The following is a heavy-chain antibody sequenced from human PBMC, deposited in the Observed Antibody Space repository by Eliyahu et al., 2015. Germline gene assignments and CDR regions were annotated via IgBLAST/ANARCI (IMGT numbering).Heavy chain of an antibody. CDR3: ARLGNQARTFYYYMDL. J-gene: IGHJ6*03. V-gene: IGHV1-18*04. Sequence: QLVQSGAEVRKPGASVKVSCEASGYPFADYGITWVRQVPGQGFEWLGWISGYSGHADYAQKFQGRVTMTADTSTSTAYLELRGLTSDDTGVYYCARLGNQARTFYYYMDLWGAGTTVTVSS. CDR2: ISGYSGHA. CDR1: GYPFADYG.